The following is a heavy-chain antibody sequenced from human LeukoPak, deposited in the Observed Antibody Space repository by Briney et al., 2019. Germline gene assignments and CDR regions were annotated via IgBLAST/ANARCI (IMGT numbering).Heavy chain of an antibody. Sequence: ASVKVSCKASGYTFTSYDINWLRQATGQGLEWMGWINPNSGNTGYAQKFQGRVTMTRITSISTAYLELSSLRSDDTAVYYCARGANYYGSDTPYYWGQGTLVTVSS. D-gene: IGHD3-10*01. V-gene: IGHV1-8*01. J-gene: IGHJ4*02. CDR1: GYTFTSYD. CDR2: INPNSGNT. CDR3: ARGANYYGSDTPYY.